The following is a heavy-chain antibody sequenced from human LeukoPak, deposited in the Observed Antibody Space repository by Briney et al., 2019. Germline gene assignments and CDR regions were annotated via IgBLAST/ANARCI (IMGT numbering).Heavy chain of an antibody. Sequence: GASVKVSYKASGYTFTVYYMHWVRQAPGQGLEWMGWINPNSGGTNYAQKFQGRVTMTWDTSISTAYMELSRLRSDDTAVYYCARNLGYYYYMDVWGKGTTVTISS. J-gene: IGHJ6*03. CDR2: INPNSGGT. D-gene: IGHD3-16*01. CDR3: ARNLGYYYYMDV. CDR1: GYTFTVYY. V-gene: IGHV1-2*02.